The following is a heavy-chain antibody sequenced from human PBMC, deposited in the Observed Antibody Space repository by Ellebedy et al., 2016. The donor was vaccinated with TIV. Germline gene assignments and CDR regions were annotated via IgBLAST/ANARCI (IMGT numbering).Heavy chain of an antibody. V-gene: IGHV3-66*01. CDR3: ASRPNGDFHFLDY. D-gene: IGHD4-17*01. CDR1: GITVSTNS. CDR2: SYSGGGT. Sequence: GESLKISCAASGITVSTNSMSWVRPAPGRGLEWVSISYSGGGTYYADSVKGRFTISRDNSKNTLYLQMNSLRAEDTAVYYCASRPNGDFHFLDYWGQGTLVTVSS. J-gene: IGHJ4*02.